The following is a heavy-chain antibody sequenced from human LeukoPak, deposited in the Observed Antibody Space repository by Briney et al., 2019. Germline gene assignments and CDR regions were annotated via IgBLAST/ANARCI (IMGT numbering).Heavy chain of an antibody. V-gene: IGHV3-23*01. J-gene: IGHJ4*02. D-gene: IGHD3-22*01. Sequence: GGSLRLSCVGSGFTFSSYALTWVRQAPGKGLEWVSAISGSGGSTYYADSVKGRFTISRDNSKNTLYLQMNSLRAEDTAVYYCTVITMIVVVTRIDYWGQGTLVTVSS. CDR3: TVITMIVVVTRIDY. CDR2: ISGSGGST. CDR1: GFTFSSYA.